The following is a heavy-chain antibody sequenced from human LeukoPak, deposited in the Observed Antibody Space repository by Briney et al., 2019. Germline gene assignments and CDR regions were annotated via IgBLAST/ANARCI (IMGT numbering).Heavy chain of an antibody. V-gene: IGHV4-39*01. J-gene: IGHJ4*02. CDR1: GGSISSSSYY. CDR2: IYYSRST. CDR3: ARHYYDSSGYDY. D-gene: IGHD3-22*01. Sequence: NSSETLSLTCTVSGGSISSSSYYWGWIRQPPGKGLEWIGSIYYSRSTYYNPSLKSRVTISVDTSKNQFSLKLSSVTAADTAVYYCARHYYDSSGYDYWGQGTLVTVSS.